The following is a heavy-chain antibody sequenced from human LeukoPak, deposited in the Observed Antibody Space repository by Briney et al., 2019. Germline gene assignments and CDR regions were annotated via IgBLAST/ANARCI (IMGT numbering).Heavy chain of an antibody. CDR2: IYYSGST. Sequence: SETLSLTCTVSGGSISSYYWSWIRPPPGKGLEWIGYIYYSGSTNYNPSLKSRVTISVDTSKNQFSLKLSSVTAADTAVYYCATSLDSSGYWDAFDIWGQGTMVTVSS. CDR1: GGSISSYY. D-gene: IGHD3-22*01. CDR3: ATSLDSSGYWDAFDI. J-gene: IGHJ3*02. V-gene: IGHV4-59*01.